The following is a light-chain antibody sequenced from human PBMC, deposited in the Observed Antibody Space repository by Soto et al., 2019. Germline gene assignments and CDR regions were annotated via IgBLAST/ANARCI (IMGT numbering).Light chain of an antibody. V-gene: IGKV1-39*01. CDR1: QTISTY. CDR2: AAS. J-gene: IGKJ5*01. CDR3: QQSYSTPSVT. Sequence: DIQMTQSPSSLSASVGDRVTITCRASQTISTYLNWYQHKPGQAPKLLIYAASSLQSGVPARFSGSGSGTDFTLTISSLQPEDFATYSCQQSYSTPSVTFGQGTRLEIK.